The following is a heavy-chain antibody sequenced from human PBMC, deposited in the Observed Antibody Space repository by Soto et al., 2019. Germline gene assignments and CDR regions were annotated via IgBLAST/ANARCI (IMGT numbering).Heavy chain of an antibody. Sequence: ASVKVTCKASGYTFTSYGISWVRQAPGQGLEWMGWISAYNGNTNYAQKLQGIVTMTTDTSTSTAYMELRSLRSDDTAVYYCARMKKDIVLMVYAIFEGVFDYWGQGTLVTVSS. CDR1: GYTFTSYG. V-gene: IGHV1-18*01. CDR3: ARMKKDIVLMVYAIFEGVFDY. D-gene: IGHD2-8*01. J-gene: IGHJ4*02. CDR2: ISAYNGNT.